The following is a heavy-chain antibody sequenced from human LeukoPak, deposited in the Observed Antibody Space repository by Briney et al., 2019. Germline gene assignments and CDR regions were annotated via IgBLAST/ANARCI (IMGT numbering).Heavy chain of an antibody. V-gene: IGHV1-69*13. CDR1: GGTFSSYP. Sequence: ASVKVSCKASGGTFSSYPISWVRQAPGQGLEWMGGIIPIFGTANYAQKFQGRVTITADESTSTAYMELSSLRSEDTAVYYCAREPIGNIVVVVAADTGGFDPWGQGTLVTVSS. D-gene: IGHD2-15*01. J-gene: IGHJ5*02. CDR3: AREPIGNIVVVVAADTGGFDP. CDR2: IIPIFGTA.